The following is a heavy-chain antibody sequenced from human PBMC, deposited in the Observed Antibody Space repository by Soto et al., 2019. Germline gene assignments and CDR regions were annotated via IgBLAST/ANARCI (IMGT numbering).Heavy chain of an antibody. CDR1: GGTFSSYA. CDR3: ARGNYYDFWSGYSRVNWFDP. Sequence: SVKVSCKASGGTFSSYAISWVRQAPGQGLEWMGGIIPIFGTANYAQKFQGRVTITADESTSTAYMELSSLRSEDTAVYYCARGNYYDFWSGYSRVNWFDPWGKGSLVPVSS. CDR2: IIPIFGTA. D-gene: IGHD3-3*01. V-gene: IGHV1-69*13. J-gene: IGHJ5*02.